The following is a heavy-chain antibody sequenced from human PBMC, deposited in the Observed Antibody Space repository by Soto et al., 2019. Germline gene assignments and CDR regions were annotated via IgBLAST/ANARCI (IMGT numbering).Heavy chain of an antibody. CDR2: ISYDGSNK. CDR1: GFTFSSCG. Sequence: GGSLRLSCAASGFTFSSCGMHWVRQAPGKGLEWVAVISYDGSNKYYAGSVKGRFTISRDNSKNKLYLQMNSLRAEDTAVYYCSVSSGWSPFWGQGTLVTVSS. V-gene: IGHV3-30*03. D-gene: IGHD6-19*01. CDR3: SVSSGWSPF. J-gene: IGHJ4*02.